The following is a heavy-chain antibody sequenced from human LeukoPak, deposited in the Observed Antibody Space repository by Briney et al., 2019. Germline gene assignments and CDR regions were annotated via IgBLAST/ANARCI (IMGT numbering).Heavy chain of an antibody. V-gene: IGHV1-8*03. CDR2: VNPNTGDT. Sequence: ASVKLSCKASGYTFINFDIYWVRQASGQGLEWMGWVNPNTGDTGYAQRFQARVTITSDTSIDTAYMHLTSLISNDTAIYYCARGMGWGDYWGQGTLVTVSS. D-gene: IGHD1-26*01. J-gene: IGHJ4*02. CDR3: ARGMGWGDY. CDR1: GYTFINFD.